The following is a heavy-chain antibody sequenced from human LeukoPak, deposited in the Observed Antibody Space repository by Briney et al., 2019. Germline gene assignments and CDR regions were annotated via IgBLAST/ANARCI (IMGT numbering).Heavy chain of an antibody. CDR1: GLTFRSYA. CDR3: ARAGDCTNGVCYTGEGNYYYYMDV. J-gene: IGHJ6*03. D-gene: IGHD2-8*01. Sequence: GGSLRLSCAAPGLTFRSYAMHGVRQAPGKGLEWVAVISYDGSNKYYADSVKGRFTISRDNSKNTLYLQMNSLRAEDTAVYYCARAGDCTNGVCYTGEGNYYYYMDVWGKGTTVTVSS. CDR2: ISYDGSNK. V-gene: IGHV3-30*04.